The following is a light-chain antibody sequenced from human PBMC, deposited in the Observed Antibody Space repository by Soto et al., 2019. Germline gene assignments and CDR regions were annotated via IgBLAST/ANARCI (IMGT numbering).Light chain of an antibody. CDR3: HSYDSSLSGYV. Sequence: QLVLTQPPSVSGAPGQRITISCTGSSSNIGAGFDVHWYQHLPGTGPKLLIFANTNRPSGVPDRFSASKSGTSASLAITGVQAEDEADYYCHSYDSSLSGYVFGTGTKVTVL. CDR2: ANT. CDR1: SSNIGAGFD. V-gene: IGLV1-40*01. J-gene: IGLJ1*01.